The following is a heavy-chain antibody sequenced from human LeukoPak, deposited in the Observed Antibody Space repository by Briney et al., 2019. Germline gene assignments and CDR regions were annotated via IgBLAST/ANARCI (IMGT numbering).Heavy chain of an antibody. Sequence: PSETLSLTCTVSGGSISSYYWSWIRQPAGKGLEWIGRIYTSGSTSYNPSLKSRVTMSVDTSKNQFSLKLSSVTAADTAVYYCAREFEWDSSGYWNDAFDIWGQGTMVTVSS. CDR2: IYTSGST. J-gene: IGHJ3*02. CDR3: AREFEWDSSGYWNDAFDI. D-gene: IGHD3-22*01. CDR1: GGSISSYY. V-gene: IGHV4-4*07.